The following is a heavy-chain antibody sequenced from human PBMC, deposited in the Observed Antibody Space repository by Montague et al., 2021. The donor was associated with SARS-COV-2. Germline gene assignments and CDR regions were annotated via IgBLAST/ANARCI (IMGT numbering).Heavy chain of an antibody. CDR3: ARLPDQLLWFGELFDY. D-gene: IGHD3-10*01. J-gene: IGHJ4*02. CDR1: GGSISSSSYY. V-gene: IGHV4-39*01. Sequence: SETLSLTCTVSGGSISSSSYYWSWIRQPPGKGLEWIGSIYYSGSTYYNPSLKSRVTISVDTSKNQFSLKLSSVTAADTAVYYCARLPDQLLWFGELFDYWGQGTLVTVSS. CDR2: IYYSGST.